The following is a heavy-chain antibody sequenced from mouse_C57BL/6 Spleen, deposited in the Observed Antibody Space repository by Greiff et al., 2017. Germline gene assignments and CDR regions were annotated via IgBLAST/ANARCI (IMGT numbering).Heavy chain of an antibody. CDR2: IYPGDGDT. V-gene: IGHV1-80*01. J-gene: IGHJ3*01. D-gene: IGHD4-1*01. Sequence: QVQLKESGAELVKPGASVKISCKASGYAFSSYWMNWVKQRPGKGLEWIGQIYPGDGDTNYNGKFKGKATLTADQSSSTAYMQLISLTAEDSAVYFCARWNWDGAYWGQGTLITVSA. CDR3: ARWNWDGAY. CDR1: GYAFSSYW.